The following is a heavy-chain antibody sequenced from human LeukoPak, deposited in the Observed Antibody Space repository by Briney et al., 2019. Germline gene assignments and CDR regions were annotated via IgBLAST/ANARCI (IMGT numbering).Heavy chain of an antibody. CDR3: VRPYYYDSRIDP. J-gene: IGHJ5*02. Sequence: SETLSLTCTVSGASISSGDYYWSWIRQPPGKGLESIGYTYYSGSTYYNPSLKSRVAISVDTSKNQFSLKLSSVTHADTAVYYCVRPYYYDSRIDPWGQGILVTVSS. CDR1: GASISSGDYY. V-gene: IGHV4-30-4*01. CDR2: TYYSGST. D-gene: IGHD3-22*01.